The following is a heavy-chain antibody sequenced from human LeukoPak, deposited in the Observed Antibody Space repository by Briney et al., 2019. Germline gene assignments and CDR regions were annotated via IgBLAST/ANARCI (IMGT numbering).Heavy chain of an antibody. D-gene: IGHD3-9*01. CDR1: GYTFTGYY. CDR2: INPNSGGT. CDR3: ARDQGYDRGFDP. Sequence: ASVKVSCKASGYTFTGYYMHWVRQAPGQGLEWMGRINPNSGGTNYAQKFQGRVTMTRDTSISTAYMELSRLRSDDTAVYYCARDQGYDRGFDPWGQGTLVTVSS. V-gene: IGHV1-2*06. J-gene: IGHJ5*02.